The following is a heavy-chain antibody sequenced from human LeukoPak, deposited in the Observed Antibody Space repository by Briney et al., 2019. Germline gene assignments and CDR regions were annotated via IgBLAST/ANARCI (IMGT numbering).Heavy chain of an antibody. CDR3: ARPGGGFDI. V-gene: IGHV1-2*02. D-gene: IGHD1-26*01. Sequence: ASVKVSCKASGYTFSGYYMHWVRQAPGQGLEWVGWINPNRGGTNYAEKFQGRVTMTADTSISTAYMELTRLRSDDTAVYCCARPGGGFDIWGQGTMVTVSS. CDR2: INPNRGGT. CDR1: GYTFSGYY. J-gene: IGHJ3*02.